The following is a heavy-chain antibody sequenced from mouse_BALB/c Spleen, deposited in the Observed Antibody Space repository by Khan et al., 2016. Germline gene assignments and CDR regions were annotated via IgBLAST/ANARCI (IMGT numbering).Heavy chain of an antibody. V-gene: IGHV6-6*02. CDR1: GFTFSNYW. CDR2: IRLKSHNFAT. Sequence: EVQLQESGGGLVQPGGSMKLSCVASGFTFSNYWMNWVRQSPERGLEWVAEIRLKSHNFATHYAESVKGRFTISRDDSTSSVYLQMNNLRPEDTGIYCCTTGFAYWGQGTRVTVSA. CDR3: TTGFAY. J-gene: IGHJ3*01.